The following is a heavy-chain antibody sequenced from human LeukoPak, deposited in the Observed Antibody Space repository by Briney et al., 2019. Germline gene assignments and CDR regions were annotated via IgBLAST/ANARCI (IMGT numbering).Heavy chain of an antibody. J-gene: IGHJ5*02. CDR2: VIPIFGTT. D-gene: IGHD2-8*01. CDR3: ARSYLVFNWFDP. V-gene: IGHV1-69*05. Sequence: ASVKVSCKASGYTFTNYYMHWVRQAPGQGLEWMGGVIPIFGTTNYTQNWQGRVKFTTDESTNTAYMELSGLRFEDTAVYYCARSYLVFNWFDPWGQGTLVTVSS. CDR1: GYTFTNYY.